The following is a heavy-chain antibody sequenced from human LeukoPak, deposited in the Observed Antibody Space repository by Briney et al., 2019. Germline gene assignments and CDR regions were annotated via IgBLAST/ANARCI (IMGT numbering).Heavy chain of an antibody. D-gene: IGHD3-10*01. Sequence: PSQTLSLTCTVSGGSISSGDYYWSWIRQPPGKGLEWIGYIYYSGSTYYNPSLKSRVTISVDTSKNQFSLKLSSVTAADTAVYYGARGRVLLWFGELLGDWFDPWGQGTLGTVSS. CDR1: GGSISSGDYY. CDR3: ARGRVLLWFGELLGDWFDP. V-gene: IGHV4-30-4*01. CDR2: IYYSGST. J-gene: IGHJ5*02.